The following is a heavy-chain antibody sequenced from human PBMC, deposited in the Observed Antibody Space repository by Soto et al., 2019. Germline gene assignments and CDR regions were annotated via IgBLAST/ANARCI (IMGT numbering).Heavy chain of an antibody. CDR1: GDSVSSNSAA. CDR2: TYYRSKWYN. Sequence: SQTLPLTCAISGDSVSSNSAAWNWIRQSPSRGLEWLGRTYYRSKWYNDYAVSVKIRITINPDTSKNQFSLQLNSVTPEGTAVYYCARDRAYYYDSSGYRGFDYWGQGTLVTVSS. J-gene: IGHJ4*02. D-gene: IGHD3-22*01. V-gene: IGHV6-1*01. CDR3: ARDRAYYYDSSGYRGFDY.